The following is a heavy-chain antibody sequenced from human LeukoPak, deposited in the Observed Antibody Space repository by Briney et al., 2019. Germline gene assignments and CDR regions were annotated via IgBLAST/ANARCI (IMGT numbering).Heavy chain of an antibody. J-gene: IGHJ4*02. Sequence: SETLSLTCTVSGGSISSSSYYWGWIRQPPGKGLEWIGSIYYSGSTYYNPSLKSRVTISVDTSKNQFSLKLSSVTAADTAVYYCARHVRRGLSVVITTWFDYWGQGTLVTVSS. D-gene: IGHD3-22*01. CDR1: GGSISSSSYY. CDR2: IYYSGST. V-gene: IGHV4-39*01. CDR3: ARHVRRGLSVVITTWFDY.